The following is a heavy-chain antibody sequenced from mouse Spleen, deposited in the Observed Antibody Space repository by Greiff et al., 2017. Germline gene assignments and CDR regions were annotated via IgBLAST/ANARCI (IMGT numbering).Heavy chain of an antibody. J-gene: IGHJ4*01. D-gene: IGHD2-3*01. CDR3: ARKFDGYYVHYAMDY. Sequence: EVKLVESGGGLVKPGGSLKLSCAASGFTFSSYAMSWVRQTPEKRLEWVATISDGGSYTYYPDNVKGRFTISRDNAKNNLYLQMSHLKSEDTAMYYCARKFDGYYVHYAMDYWGQGTSVTVSS. V-gene: IGHV5-4*03. CDR2: ISDGGSYT. CDR1: GFTFSSYA.